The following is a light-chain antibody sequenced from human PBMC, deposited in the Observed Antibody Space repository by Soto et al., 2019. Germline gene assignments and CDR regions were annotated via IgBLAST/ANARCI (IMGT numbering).Light chain of an antibody. CDR1: QSISSY. V-gene: IGKV1-39*01. CDR2: AAS. J-gene: IGKJ4*01. CDR3: QQSYSTRLT. Sequence: DIQMTQSPPSLSASVGDRVTITCRASQSISSYLNWYQQKPGKAPKLLIYAASSLQSGVPSRFSGSGSGTDFTLTISSLQPEDFATYYCQQSYSTRLTFGGGTKVEIK.